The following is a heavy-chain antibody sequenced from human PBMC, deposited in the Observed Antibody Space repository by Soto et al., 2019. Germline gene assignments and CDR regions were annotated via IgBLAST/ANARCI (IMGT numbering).Heavy chain of an antibody. D-gene: IGHD1-26*01. CDR2: IYYSGST. V-gene: IGHV4-31*03. Sequence: SETLSLTCTVSGGSISSGGYYWSWIRQHPGKGLEWIGYIYYSGSTYYNPSLKSRVTISVDTSKNQFSLKLSSVTAADTAVYYCARSTTSRGDFDYWGQGTLVTVSS. J-gene: IGHJ4*02. CDR1: GGSISSGGYY. CDR3: ARSTTSRGDFDY.